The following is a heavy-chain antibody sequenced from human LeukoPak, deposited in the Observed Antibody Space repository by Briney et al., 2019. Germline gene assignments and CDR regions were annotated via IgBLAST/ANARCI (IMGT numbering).Heavy chain of an antibody. CDR2: IYYSGNT. V-gene: IGHV4-39*07. CDR3: ARAKRDYYGSGSSTNWFDP. D-gene: IGHD3-10*01. CDR1: GGSISSSSYY. J-gene: IGHJ5*02. Sequence: SETLSLTCTVSGGSISSSSYYWAWIRQPPGKGLEWIGSIYYSGNTYYKSSLKSRVTIAVDTSKNQFSLKLSSVTAADTAVYYCARAKRDYYGSGSSTNWFDPWGQGILVTVSS.